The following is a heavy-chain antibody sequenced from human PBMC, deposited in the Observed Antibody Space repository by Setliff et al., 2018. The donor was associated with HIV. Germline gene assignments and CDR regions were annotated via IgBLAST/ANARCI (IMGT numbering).Heavy chain of an antibody. CDR2: FDPQDGKT. D-gene: IGHD3-10*01. J-gene: IGHJ5*02. CDR3: ARDFWTTSYYYDSGSPRGGFDP. Sequence: ASVKVSCKVSGYTLNELSIHWVRQAPGEGLEWMGYFDPQDGKTIYAQKFQGRVTITADKSTSTAYMELSSLRSEDTAVYYCARDFWTTSYYYDSGSPRGGFDPWGQGTLVTVSS. CDR1: GYTLNELS. V-gene: IGHV1-24*01.